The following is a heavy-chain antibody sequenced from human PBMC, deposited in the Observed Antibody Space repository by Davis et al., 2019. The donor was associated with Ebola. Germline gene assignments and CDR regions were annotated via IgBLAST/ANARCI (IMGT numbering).Heavy chain of an antibody. CDR3: ARVGAGGGFDY. J-gene: IGHJ4*02. Sequence: SLKISCAASGFTVSSNYISWVRQAAGKGLEWVSVIYSGGSTYYADSMKGRFTISRDKSKNTLYLQMNSLRAEDTAVYYCARVGAGGGFDYWGQGTLVTVSS. V-gene: IGHV3-53*01. CDR2: IYSGGST. D-gene: IGHD1-26*01. CDR1: GFTVSSNY.